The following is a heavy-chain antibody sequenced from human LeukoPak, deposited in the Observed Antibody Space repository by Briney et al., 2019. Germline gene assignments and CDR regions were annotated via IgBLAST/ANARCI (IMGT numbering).Heavy chain of an antibody. CDR1: GGTFSSYA. Sequence: SVKVSCKASGGTFSSYAISWVRQAPGQGLEWMGGIIPIFGTANYAQKFQGRVTMTEDTSTDTAYMELSSLRSEDTAVYYCATGGSYPYYWGQGTLVTVSS. V-gene: IGHV1-69*06. CDR2: IIPIFGTA. J-gene: IGHJ4*02. D-gene: IGHD1-26*01. CDR3: ATGGSYPYY.